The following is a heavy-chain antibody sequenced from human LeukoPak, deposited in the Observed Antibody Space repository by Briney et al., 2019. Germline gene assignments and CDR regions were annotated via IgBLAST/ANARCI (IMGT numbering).Heavy chain of an antibody. V-gene: IGHV3-7*01. CDR3: ARDGTAAGLYFDL. CDR2: IRQDGSEK. Sequence: GGSLRLSCEVSGFTFTDYWVNWVRQAPGKGPEWVASIRQDGSEKTYVDSVKGRFAISRDNTKNSLSLQLNGLRAEDTAVYYCARDGTAAGLYFDLWGQGTLVTVSS. D-gene: IGHD6-13*01. CDR1: GFTFTDYW. J-gene: IGHJ4*01.